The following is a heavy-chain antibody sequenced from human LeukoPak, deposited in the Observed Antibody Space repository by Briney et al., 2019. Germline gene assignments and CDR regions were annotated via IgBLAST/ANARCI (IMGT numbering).Heavy chain of an antibody. CDR3: ARLSSYCGGDCYSWFDP. D-gene: IGHD2-21*02. V-gene: IGHV1-46*01. Sequence: ASVSVSCTASGYTFTIYYMHWVRQAPGQGREWMGVINPSGGSTSYAQKFQGRVTMTRDTSTSTVYMELSSLRSEDTAVYYCARLSSYCGGDCYSWFDPWGQGTLVTVSS. CDR1: GYTFTIYY. CDR2: INPSGGST. J-gene: IGHJ5*02.